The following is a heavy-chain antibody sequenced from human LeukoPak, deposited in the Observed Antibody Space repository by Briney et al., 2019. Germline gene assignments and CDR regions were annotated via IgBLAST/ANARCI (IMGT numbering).Heavy chain of an antibody. CDR1: GFTLSSYA. V-gene: IGHV3-23*01. CDR2: ISVSGNT. D-gene: IGHD3-22*01. Sequence: GGSLRLSCAASGFTLSSYAMSWVRQGPGKGLEWVSAISVSGNTYHADSVKGRFTTSRDSSKNTLYLQMNSLRAEDTAVYYCASNGQSNYYDSSGPHDAFDIWGQGTMVTVSS. CDR3: ASNGQSNYYDSSGPHDAFDI. J-gene: IGHJ3*02.